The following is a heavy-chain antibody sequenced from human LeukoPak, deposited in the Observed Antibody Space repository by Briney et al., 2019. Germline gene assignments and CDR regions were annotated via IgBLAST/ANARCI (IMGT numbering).Heavy chain of an antibody. CDR2: IYTDGST. V-gene: IGHV3-66*01. Sequence: GGSLRLSCAVSGFPVSSNHMGWVRQAPGKGLEWVSAIYTDGSTFYAGSVKGRFTISRDKSENTLYLQMNSLRVEDTAVYYCARDRPAGGVGDFDHWGQGTLVTVSS. D-gene: IGHD3-16*01. CDR1: GFPVSSNH. CDR3: ARDRPAGGVGDFDH. J-gene: IGHJ4*02.